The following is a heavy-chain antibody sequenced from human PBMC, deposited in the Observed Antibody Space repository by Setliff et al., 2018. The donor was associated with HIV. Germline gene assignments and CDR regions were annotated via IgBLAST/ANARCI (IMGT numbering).Heavy chain of an antibody. D-gene: IGHD4-17*01. Sequence: SETLSLTCTVSGGSISSGSYYWTWIRQPAGKGLEWIGHIYTGGTTNYNPSLKSRVSISADMSKNHFSLNLSSVTAADTAVYYCCRSMTTVLEDAFDIWGQGAMGTVSS. CDR3: CRSMTTVLEDAFDI. CDR1: GGSISSGSYY. J-gene: IGHJ3*02. V-gene: IGHV4-61*09. CDR2: IYTGGTT.